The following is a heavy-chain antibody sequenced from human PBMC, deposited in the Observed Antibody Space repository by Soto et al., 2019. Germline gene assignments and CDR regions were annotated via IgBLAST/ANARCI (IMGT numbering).Heavy chain of an antibody. D-gene: IGHD1-26*01. V-gene: IGHV4-34*01. CDR1: GGSFSGYY. Sequence: QVQLQQWGAGLLKPSETLSLTCAVYGGSFSGYYWSWIRQPPGKGLEWIGEINHSGSTNYNPSLKSRFTISAATSKNQCSLELSSVPAADTAVYYCARGRVGARYFDYWGQGTLVTVSS. J-gene: IGHJ4*03. CDR3: ARGRVGARYFDY. CDR2: INHSGST.